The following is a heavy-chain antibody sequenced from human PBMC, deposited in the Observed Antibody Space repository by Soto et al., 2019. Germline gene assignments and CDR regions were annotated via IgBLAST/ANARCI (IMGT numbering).Heavy chain of an antibody. Sequence: SETLSLTCTVSGGSISSGGYYWSWIRQHPGKGLEWIGYIYYSGSTYYNPSLKSRVTISVDASKNQFSLKLSSVTAAHTAVYYCARDRRGYSYGYYYYYGMDVWGQGTTVTVSS. J-gene: IGHJ6*02. CDR2: IYYSGST. V-gene: IGHV4-31*03. CDR1: GGSISSGGYY. D-gene: IGHD5-18*01. CDR3: ARDRRGYSYGYYYYYGMDV.